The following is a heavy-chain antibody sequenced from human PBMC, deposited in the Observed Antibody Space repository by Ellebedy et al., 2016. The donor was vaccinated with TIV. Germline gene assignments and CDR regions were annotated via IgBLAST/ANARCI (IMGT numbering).Heavy chain of an antibody. CDR2: IWYDGSNK. V-gene: IGHV3-33*01. D-gene: IGHD6-19*01. CDR3: ARDAPGWSRDS. Sequence: GGSLRLSXAASGFTFSGYGMHWVRQAPGKGLEWVAVIWYDGSNKYYGDSVKGRFTISRDNAENSLYLQASSLRDEDTAVYYCARDAPGWSRDSWGQGTLVTVSS. CDR1: GFTFSGYG. J-gene: IGHJ4*02.